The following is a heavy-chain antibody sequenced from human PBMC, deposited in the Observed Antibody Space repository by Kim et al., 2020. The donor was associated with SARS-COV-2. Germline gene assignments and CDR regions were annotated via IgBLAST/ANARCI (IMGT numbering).Heavy chain of an antibody. J-gene: IGHJ4*01. D-gene: IGHD2-21*01. Sequence: GGSLRLSCTTSGFTFTGHAMSWVRQAPGKGLEWVSSIYGIDGTTYYVDSVKGRFSISRDDSKNTLYLQISSFRADDTAPYYFLKVWLGCIWYYWGHVTLV. CDR1: GFTFTGHA. CDR3: LKVWLGCIWYY. V-gene: IGHV3-23*01. CDR2: IYGIDGTT.